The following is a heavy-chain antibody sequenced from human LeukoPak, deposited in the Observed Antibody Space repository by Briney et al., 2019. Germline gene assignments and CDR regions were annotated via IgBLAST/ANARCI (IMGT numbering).Heavy chain of an antibody. CDR2: INPNSGGT. Sequence: ASVKVSCKASGYTFTGYYMHWVRQAPGQGLEWVGWINPNSGGTNYAQTFQGRVTMTRDTSISTAYMELSRLTSDGTAMYYCARFRGKEPQDVWGKGTTVTVSS. D-gene: IGHD3-10*01. CDR3: ARFRGKEPQDV. J-gene: IGHJ6*04. CDR1: GYTFTGYY. V-gene: IGHV1-2*02.